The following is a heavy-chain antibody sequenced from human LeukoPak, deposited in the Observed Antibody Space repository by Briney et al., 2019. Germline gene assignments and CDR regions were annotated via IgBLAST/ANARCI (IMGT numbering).Heavy chain of an antibody. J-gene: IGHJ3*02. CDR3: AKEAYYYDSSHAFDI. CDR2: ISWNSGSR. Sequence: PGGSLRLSCAASGFTFNDYAMHWVRQAQGKGLEWVSGISWNSGSRGYVDSVKGRFTISRDNVKNSLYLQMNSLRAEDTALYYCAKEAYYYDSSHAFDIWGQGTMVTVSS. CDR1: GFTFNDYA. V-gene: IGHV3-9*01. D-gene: IGHD3-22*01.